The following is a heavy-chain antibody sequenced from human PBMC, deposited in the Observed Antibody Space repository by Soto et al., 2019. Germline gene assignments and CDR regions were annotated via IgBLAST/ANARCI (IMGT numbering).Heavy chain of an antibody. CDR3: AREANKIAATQILDL. CDR2: LSSGSFYI. V-gene: IGHV3-21*01. J-gene: IGHJ2*01. D-gene: IGHD2-21*01. CDR1: RFPFDSYS. Sequence: GESLRLSCAVSRFPFDSYSMSWVRQAPGQGLEWLASLSSGSFYIFHADSIRGRFTISRDDAKNLLFLQMNSLTIEDTATYYCAREANKIAATQILDLSG.